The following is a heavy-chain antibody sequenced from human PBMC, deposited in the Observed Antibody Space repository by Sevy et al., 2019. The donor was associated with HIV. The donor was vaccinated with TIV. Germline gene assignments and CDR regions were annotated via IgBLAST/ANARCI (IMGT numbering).Heavy chain of an antibody. D-gene: IGHD3-10*01. V-gene: IGHV3-23*01. Sequence: GGSLRLSCAASGFTFSSYAMSWVRQAPGKGLEWVSAISGSGGSTYYADSVKGRFTISRDNSKNTLYLQMNSLRAEDTAVYYCANGPPVLLWFGELYYFDYWGQGTLVTVSS. CDR2: ISGSGGST. J-gene: IGHJ4*02. CDR1: GFTFSSYA. CDR3: ANGPPVLLWFGELYYFDY.